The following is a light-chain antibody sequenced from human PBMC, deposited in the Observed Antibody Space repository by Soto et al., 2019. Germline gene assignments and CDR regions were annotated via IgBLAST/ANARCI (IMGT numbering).Light chain of an antibody. J-gene: IGLJ2*01. Sequence: QSALTQPASVSESPGQSITISCTGTSSDVGTYNLVTWYQQHPGKAPKLIIYEGNKRPSGVSNRFSASKSGNTASLTISGLLDEDDADYYCCSYAPSRTLLFGGGTKVTVL. V-gene: IGLV2-23*01. CDR3: CSYAPSRTLL. CDR2: EGN. CDR1: SSDVGTYNL.